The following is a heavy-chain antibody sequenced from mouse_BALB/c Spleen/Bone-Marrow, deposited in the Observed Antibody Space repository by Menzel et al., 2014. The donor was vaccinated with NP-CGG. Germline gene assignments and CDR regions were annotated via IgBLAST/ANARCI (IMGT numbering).Heavy chain of an antibody. Sequence: QVQLQQPGAELVRPGASVKLSCKTSGYTFTSYWITWVKQRPGQGLEWIGNIYPSDNYTNYNQKFKDKATLTVDISSTTAYMQLSSPTSEDSAVYYCTRTYEYFDYWGQGTTLTVSS. V-gene: IGHV1-69*02. D-gene: IGHD2-3*01. CDR2: IYPSDNYT. CDR3: TRTYEYFDY. J-gene: IGHJ2*01. CDR1: GYTFTSYW.